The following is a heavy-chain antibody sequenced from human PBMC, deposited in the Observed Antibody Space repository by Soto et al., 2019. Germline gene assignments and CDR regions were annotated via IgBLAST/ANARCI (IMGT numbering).Heavy chain of an antibody. CDR3: AKVRASYLSASYFYYGLDV. CDR1: GFTFSHYV. D-gene: IGHD3-10*01. V-gene: IGHV3-23*01. Sequence: PVGSLRLSCEASGFTFSHYVLSWVRQAPGRGLEWVSSISGSGSTIYLADSVRGRFAMSRDLSRNTVSLQMNSLRAEDTAIYYCAKVRASYLSASYFYYGLDVWGQGTTVTVSS. J-gene: IGHJ6*02. CDR2: ISGSGSTI.